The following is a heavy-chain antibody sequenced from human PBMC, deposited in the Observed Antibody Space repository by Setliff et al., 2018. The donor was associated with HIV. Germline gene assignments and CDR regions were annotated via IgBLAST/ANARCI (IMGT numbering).Heavy chain of an antibody. J-gene: IGHJ5*02. CDR3: ARGRTYDSSGYIGNWFDP. CDR2: INLNTGNT. Sequence: ASVKVSCKASGYTFTGYYMHWVRQAPGQGLEWMGCINLNTGNTNYAQKFQGRVIVTRDTSINTAYVELRSLRLDDAAVYFCARGRTYDSSGYIGNWFDPWGQGTLVTVSS. CDR1: GYTFTGYY. V-gene: IGHV1-2*02. D-gene: IGHD3-22*01.